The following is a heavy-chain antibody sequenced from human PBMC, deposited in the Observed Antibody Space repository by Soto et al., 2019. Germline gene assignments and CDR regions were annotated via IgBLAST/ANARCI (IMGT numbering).Heavy chain of an antibody. CDR2: VYHTGDT. V-gene: IGHV4-4*02. CDR1: GGTVASSHW. J-gene: IGHJ5*02. D-gene: IGHD2-21*02. CDR3: AREIVTAGGNNYFDP. Sequence: SETLSLTCGVSGGTVASSHWWSWVRQSPGRGLEWIGNVYHTGDTNFNPSLQSRVTFSVDKSNNQFSLRLSSVTAADTAVYFCAREIVTAGGNNYFDPWGPGTMVTVSS.